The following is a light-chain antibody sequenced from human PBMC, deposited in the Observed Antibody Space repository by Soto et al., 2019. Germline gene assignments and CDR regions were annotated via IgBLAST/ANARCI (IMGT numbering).Light chain of an antibody. V-gene: IGLV2-8*01. J-gene: IGLJ2*01. CDR3: SSYAGSNNLV. CDR2: EVS. Sequence: QSALTQPPSASGSPGQSVTISCTGTSSDVGAYNYVSWYQQHPGKAPKLMIYEVSQRPSGVPDRFSGSKSGYTASLTVSGLQAEDEADYDCSSYAGSNNLVFGGGTQLTV. CDR1: SSDVGAYNY.